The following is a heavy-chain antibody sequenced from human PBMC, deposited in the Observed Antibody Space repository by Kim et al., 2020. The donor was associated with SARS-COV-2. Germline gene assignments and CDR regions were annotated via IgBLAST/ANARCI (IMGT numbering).Heavy chain of an antibody. D-gene: IGHD3-10*01. V-gene: IGHV1-18*04. CDR2: ISAYNGNT. CDR1: GYTFTSYG. Sequence: ASVKVSCKASGYTFTSYGISWVRQAPGQGLEWMGWISAYNGNTNYSQKLQGRVTMTTDTSTSTAYMELRSLRSDDTAVYYCARDFLRDVEKDGSVPAYCGQGTLVTVSS. J-gene: IGHJ4*02. CDR3: ARDFLRDVEKDGSVPAY.